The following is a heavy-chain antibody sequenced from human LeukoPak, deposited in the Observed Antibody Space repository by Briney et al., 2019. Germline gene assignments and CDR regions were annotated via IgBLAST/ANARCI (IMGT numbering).Heavy chain of an antibody. CDR2: IYHSGST. J-gene: IGHJ4*02. D-gene: IGHD3-10*01. Sequence: SETLSLTCAVSGYSISSGYYWGWIRQPPGKGLEWIGSIYHSGSTYYNPSLKSRVTISVDTSKNQFSLKLSSVTAADTAVYYCAREKGYMVRGKLGYWGQGTLVTVSS. CDR1: GYSISSGYY. V-gene: IGHV4-38-2*02. CDR3: AREKGYMVRGKLGY.